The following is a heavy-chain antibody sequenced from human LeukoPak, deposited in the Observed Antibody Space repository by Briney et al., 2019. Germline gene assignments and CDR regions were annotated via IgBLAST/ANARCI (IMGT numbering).Heavy chain of an antibody. J-gene: IGHJ5*02. CDR2: IKQDGSER. V-gene: IGHV3-7*04. CDR3: ARGGFRFFAH. D-gene: IGHD3-22*01. CDR1: GFTFSRYP. Sequence: PGGSLRLSCSASGFTFSRYPMHWVRQAPGKGLEWVANIKQDGSERYYVDSVKGRFTISRDNAKNSLYLQMNSLRAEDTAVYYCARGGFRFFAHWGQGTLVTVSS.